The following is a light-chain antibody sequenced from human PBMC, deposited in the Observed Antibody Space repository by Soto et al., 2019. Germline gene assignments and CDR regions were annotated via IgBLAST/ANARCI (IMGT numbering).Light chain of an antibody. CDR2: WAS. CDR1: QSVLHRSNNENY. Sequence: DIVMTQSPDSLAVSLGERASINCKSRQSVLHRSNNENYVAWYQQKPGQPPKLLIYWASTRESGVPDRFSGSGSGTDLTLSISSLQAEDVAVYYCHQYYSTPWTFGQGTKLEIK. CDR3: HQYYSTPWT. V-gene: IGKV4-1*01. J-gene: IGKJ1*01.